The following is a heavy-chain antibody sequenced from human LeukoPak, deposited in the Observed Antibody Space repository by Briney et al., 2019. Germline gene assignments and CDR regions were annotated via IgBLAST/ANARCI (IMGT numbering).Heavy chain of an antibody. CDR3: AKDNYDYGDYDGGDY. CDR2: IRYDGSNK. CDR1: GFTFSTYG. V-gene: IGHV3-30*02. D-gene: IGHD4-17*01. Sequence: GGSLRLSCAASGFTFSTYGIHWVRQAPGKGLEWVAFIRYDGSNKYYADPVKGRFTISRDNSKNTLYLQMNSLRAEDTAVYYCAKDNYDYGDYDGGDYWGQGTLVTVSS. J-gene: IGHJ4*02.